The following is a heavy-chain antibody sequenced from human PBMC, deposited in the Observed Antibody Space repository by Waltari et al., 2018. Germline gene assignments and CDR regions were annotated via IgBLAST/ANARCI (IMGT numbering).Heavy chain of an antibody. CDR2: ISGNAVTT. V-gene: IGHV3-23*01. Sequence: EVQLLESGGGLVQPGGSLRLSCAGSGFTFSSYSMSWVRQAPGKGLECVSGISGNAVTTFHAASVKGRFAISRDNSKNTLYLEMNSLRVEDTAVYYCATSSLFTLARGKGFDYWGQGTQVTVSS. J-gene: IGHJ4*02. CDR1: GFTFSSYS. D-gene: IGHD3-10*01. CDR3: ATSSLFTLARGKGFDY.